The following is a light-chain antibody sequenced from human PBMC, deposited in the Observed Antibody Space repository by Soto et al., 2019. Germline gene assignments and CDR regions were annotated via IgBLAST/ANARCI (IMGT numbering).Light chain of an antibody. CDR2: EGS. CDR3: CSYAGSSTLV. CDR1: SSDVGSYNL. J-gene: IGLJ2*01. Sequence: QSALTQPASVSGSPGQSVTISCTGTSSDVGSYNLVSWYQQHPAKAPKLMIYEGSTRPSGVSNRFSGSKSGNTASLTISGLQAEDEADYYCCSYAGSSTLVFGGGTKVTVL. V-gene: IGLV2-23*01.